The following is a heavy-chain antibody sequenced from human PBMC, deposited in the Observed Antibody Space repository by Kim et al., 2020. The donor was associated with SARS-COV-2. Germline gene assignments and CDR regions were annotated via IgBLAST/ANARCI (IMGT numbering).Heavy chain of an antibody. J-gene: IGHJ4*02. Sequence: GGSLRLSCAASGFTFSSYGMHWVRQAPGKGLEWVAVIWYDGSNKYYADSVKGRFTISRDNSKNTLYLQMNSLRAEDTAVYYCARGGFDDYGSGSYLDYWGQGTLVTVSS. V-gene: IGHV3-33*01. D-gene: IGHD3-10*01. CDR1: GFTFSSYG. CDR2: IWYDGSNK. CDR3: ARGGFDDYGSGSYLDY.